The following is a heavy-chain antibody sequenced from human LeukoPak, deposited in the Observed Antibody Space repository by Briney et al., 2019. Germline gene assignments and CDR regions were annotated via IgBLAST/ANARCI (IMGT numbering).Heavy chain of an antibody. Sequence: PGGSLRLSCAASGFTFSSYWMSWVRQAPGKGPEWVANIKQDGSEKYYVDSVKGRFTISRDNAKNSLYLQMNSLRAEDTAVYYCARARFGSFRGIDIWGQGTMVTVSS. CDR3: ARARFGSFRGIDI. J-gene: IGHJ3*02. V-gene: IGHV3-7*01. D-gene: IGHD1-26*01. CDR2: IKQDGSEK. CDR1: GFTFSSYW.